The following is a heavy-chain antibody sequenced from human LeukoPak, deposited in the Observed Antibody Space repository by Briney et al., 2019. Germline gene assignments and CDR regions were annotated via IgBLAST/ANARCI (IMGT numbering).Heavy chain of an antibody. CDR1: GGSISSSSYY. Sequence: SETLSLTCTVSGGSISSSSYYWGWIRQPPGKGLEWIGSIYYSGSTYYNPSLKSRVTISVDTSKNQFSLKLSSVTAADTAVYYCARDRGSYFDYWGQGTLVTVSS. CDR2: IYYSGST. CDR3: ARDRGSYFDY. D-gene: IGHD3-16*01. J-gene: IGHJ4*02. V-gene: IGHV4-39*07.